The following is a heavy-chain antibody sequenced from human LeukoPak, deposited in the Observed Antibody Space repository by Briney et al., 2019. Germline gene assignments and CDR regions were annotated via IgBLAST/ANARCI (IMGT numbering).Heavy chain of an antibody. CDR1: GSTFSSYA. D-gene: IGHD1-26*01. J-gene: IGHJ4*02. CDR2: ISGNSGST. V-gene: IGHV3-23*01. CDR3: AKVSAWAMVGATYFDY. Sequence: GGSLRLSCAASGSTFSSYAMSWVRQAPGKGLEWVSSISGNSGSTYYADSVKGRFTISRDNSKNTVYLQMNSLRAEDTAVYYCAKVSAWAMVGATYFDYWGQGTLVTVSS.